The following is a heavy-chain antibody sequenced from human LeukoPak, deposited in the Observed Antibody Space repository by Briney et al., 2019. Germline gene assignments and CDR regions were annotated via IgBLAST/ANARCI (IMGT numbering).Heavy chain of an antibody. V-gene: IGHV3-11*01. D-gene: IGHD3-10*01. CDR1: GFSVSDYY. CDR2: ITKKTAI. J-gene: IGHJ5*02. CDR3: ARGTYYSGSGPGNWFDP. Sequence: PGGSLRLSCAASGFSVSDYYMSWIRQSPGKGLEWVSHITKKTAIEYADSVKGRFTISRDNANNLLLLQMDSLRPEDTGVYYCARGTYYSGSGPGNWFDPWGHGTPVTVSS.